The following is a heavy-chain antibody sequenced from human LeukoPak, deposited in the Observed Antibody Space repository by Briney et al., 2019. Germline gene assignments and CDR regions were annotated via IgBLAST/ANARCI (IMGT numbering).Heavy chain of an antibody. CDR3: ARLLDYDDSGAPDIFDI. Sequence: SETLSLTCSVSGGSISSNYWTWIRQSPGTGLEYIGHVSYTGRTRYNPSLQRRLTISPDTSNNHFSLQLTSVSAADTAVYYCARLLDYDDSGAPDIFDIWGQGTMVTVSS. V-gene: IGHV4-59*01. CDR2: VSYTGRT. CDR1: GGSISSNY. D-gene: IGHD3-22*01. J-gene: IGHJ3*02.